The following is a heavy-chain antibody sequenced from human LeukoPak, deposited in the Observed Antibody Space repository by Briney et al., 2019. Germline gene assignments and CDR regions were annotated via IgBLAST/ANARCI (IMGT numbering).Heavy chain of an antibody. D-gene: IGHD3-22*01. CDR1: GGSISSYY. CDR3: AGHYDSSGYLFDY. Sequence: LETLSLTCTVSGGSISSYYWSWIRQPPGKGLEWIGYIYYSGSTNYNPSLKSRVTISVDTSKNQFSLKLSSVTAADTAAYYCAGHYDSSGYLFDYWGQGTLVTVSS. CDR2: IYYSGST. V-gene: IGHV4-59*08. J-gene: IGHJ4*02.